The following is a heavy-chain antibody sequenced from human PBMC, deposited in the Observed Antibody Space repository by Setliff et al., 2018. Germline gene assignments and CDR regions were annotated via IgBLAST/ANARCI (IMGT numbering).Heavy chain of an antibody. Sequence: PGGSLRLSCAASGFTFSSYSMNWVRQAPGKGLEWVSYISSSSSTIYYADSVKGRFIISRDNAKNSLYLQMNSLRAEDTAVYYCARDYTYYDFWSGPSSDAFDIWGQGTMVTVS. CDR1: GFTFSSYS. V-gene: IGHV3-48*01. J-gene: IGHJ3*02. CDR2: ISSSSSTI. CDR3: ARDYTYYDFWSGPSSDAFDI. D-gene: IGHD3-3*01.